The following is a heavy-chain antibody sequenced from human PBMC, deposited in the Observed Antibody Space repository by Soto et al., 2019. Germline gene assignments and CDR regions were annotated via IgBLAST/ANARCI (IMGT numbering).Heavy chain of an antibody. D-gene: IGHD3-22*01. V-gene: IGHV3-33*01. CDR2: IWYDGSNK. Sequence: PGGSLRLSCAASGFTFSSYGMHWVRQAPGKGLEWVAVIWYDGSNKYYADSVKGRFTISRDNSKNTLYLQMNSLRAEDTAVYYCARARRYDSSGYYYVGYYFDYWGQGTLVTVSS. J-gene: IGHJ4*02. CDR3: ARARRYDSSGYYYVGYYFDY. CDR1: GFTFSSYG.